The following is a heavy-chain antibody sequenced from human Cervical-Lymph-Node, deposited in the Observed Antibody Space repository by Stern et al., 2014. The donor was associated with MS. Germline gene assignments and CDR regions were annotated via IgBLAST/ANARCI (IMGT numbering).Heavy chain of an antibody. CDR2: ISRSGSS. J-gene: IGHJ4*02. Sequence: QVQLQESGPGLVKPSETLSLTCAVSGFSISSGYNWAWFRQPPGMGLEWIGSISRSGSSFYSPSLESRVTMSVDTSKTQFSLKLSGVTAADTAVYYCARHRFQWETDEYWGQGTLVTVSS. CDR1: GFSISSGYN. D-gene: IGHD1-26*01. V-gene: IGHV4-38-2*01. CDR3: ARHRFQWETDEY.